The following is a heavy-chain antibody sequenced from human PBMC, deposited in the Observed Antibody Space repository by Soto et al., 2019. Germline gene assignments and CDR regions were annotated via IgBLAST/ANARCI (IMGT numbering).Heavy chain of an antibody. Sequence: GGSLRLSCAASGFTFSSYSMNWVRQAPGKGLEWVSSISSSSSYIYYADSVKGRFTISRDNAKNSLYLQMNSLRAEDTAVYYCARDRWIVATTVWFDPWGQGTLFTVSS. D-gene: IGHD5-12*01. CDR1: GFTFSSYS. J-gene: IGHJ5*02. CDR3: ARDRWIVATTVWFDP. CDR2: ISSSSSYI. V-gene: IGHV3-21*01.